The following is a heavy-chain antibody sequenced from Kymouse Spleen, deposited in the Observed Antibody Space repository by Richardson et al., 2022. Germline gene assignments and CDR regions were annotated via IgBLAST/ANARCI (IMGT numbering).Heavy chain of an antibody. V-gene: IGHV3-33*01. CDR1: GFTFSSYG. CDR3: ARDLYVDIVATIIDY. CDR2: IWYDGSNK. D-gene: IGHD5-12*01. J-gene: IGHJ4*02. Sequence: QVQLVESGGGVVQPGRSLRLSCAASGFTFSSYGMHWVRQAPGKGLEWVAVIWYDGSNKYYADSVKGRFTISRDNSKNTLYLQMNSLRAEDTAVYYCARDLYVDIVATIIDYWGQGTLVTVSS.